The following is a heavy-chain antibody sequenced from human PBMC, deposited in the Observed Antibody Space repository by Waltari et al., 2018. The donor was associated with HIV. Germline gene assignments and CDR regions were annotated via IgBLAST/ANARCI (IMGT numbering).Heavy chain of an antibody. CDR2: IPEGQAPP. J-gene: IGHJ4*02. V-gene: IGHV3-23*01. CDR3: AGGGGGDHRY. D-gene: IGHD2-21*02. CDR1: GFTFSSYS. Sequence: EVQLLESGGGLVQPGGSLRLSCVASGFTFSSYSMCWVRQAPGEGVGWVLFIPEGQAPPQYAHSVEGRFTIARDNSKNPVYLQMNRLRGEETAVYYCAGGGGGDHRYWGQGIMVTVSA.